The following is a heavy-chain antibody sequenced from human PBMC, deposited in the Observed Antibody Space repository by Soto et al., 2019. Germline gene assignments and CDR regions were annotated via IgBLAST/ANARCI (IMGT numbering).Heavy chain of an antibody. CDR2: INSDGSST. V-gene: IGHV3-74*01. Sequence: GSLRLSCAASGFTFSSYWMHWVRQAPGQGLVWVSRINSDGSSTSYADSVKGRFTISRDNAKNTLYLQMNSLRAEDTAVYYCARGGTGYSSGWYRYYYYMDVWGKGTTVTVSS. CDR3: ARGGTGYSSGWYRYYYYMDV. J-gene: IGHJ6*03. D-gene: IGHD6-19*01. CDR1: GFTFSSYW.